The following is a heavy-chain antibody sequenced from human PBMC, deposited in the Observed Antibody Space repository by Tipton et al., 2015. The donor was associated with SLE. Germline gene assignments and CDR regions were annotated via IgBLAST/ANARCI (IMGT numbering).Heavy chain of an antibody. CDR3: TTVWSDY. D-gene: IGHD2-21*01. V-gene: IGHV3-49*04. J-gene: IGHJ4*02. Sequence: SLRLSCAASGFTFSNYAMSWVRQAPGKGLEWVGFIRSKAYGGTTEYAASVKGRFTISRDDSKSIAYLQMNSLKTEDTAVYYCTTVWSDYWGQGTLVTVSS. CDR2: IRSKAYGGTT. CDR1: GFTFSNYA.